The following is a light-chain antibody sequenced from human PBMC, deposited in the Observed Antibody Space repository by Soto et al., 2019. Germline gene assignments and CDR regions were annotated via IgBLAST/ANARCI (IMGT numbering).Light chain of an antibody. V-gene: IGKV1-33*01. CDR3: QQYGSLPIT. CDR1: QDIGKF. J-gene: IGKJ5*01. Sequence: DIQMTQSPSSLSASIGDRVTISCQASQDIGKFLNWYQQKPGKAPYLLIYDASNLDTGVSSRFSGRGSGRQFSITITSLQPNDVATYFCQQYGSLPITFGQGTRLDIK. CDR2: DAS.